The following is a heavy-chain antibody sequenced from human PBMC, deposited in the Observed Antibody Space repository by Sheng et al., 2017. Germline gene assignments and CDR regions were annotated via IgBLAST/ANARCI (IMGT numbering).Heavy chain of an antibody. Sequence: QVQLVESGGGVVQPGRSLRLSCAASGFTFSSYGMHWVRQAPGKGLEWVAVISYDGSNKYYADSVKGRFTISRDNSKNTLYLQMNSLRAEDTAVYYCAKDALWLRIGAQIDYWGQGTLVTVSS. J-gene: IGHJ4*02. V-gene: IGHV3-30*18. D-gene: IGHD5-18*01. CDR3: AKDALWLRIGAQIDY. CDR2: ISYDGSNK. CDR1: GFTFSSYG.